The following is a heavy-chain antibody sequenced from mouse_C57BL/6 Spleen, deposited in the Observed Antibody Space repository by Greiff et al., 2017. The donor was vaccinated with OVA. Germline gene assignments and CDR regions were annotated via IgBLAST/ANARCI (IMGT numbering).Heavy chain of an antibody. CDR3: ASPLYDCDYEYAMDC. V-gene: IGHV5-17*01. J-gene: IGHJ4*01. Sequence: EVQLVESGGGLVKPGGSLKLSCAASGFTFSDYGMHWVRQAPEKGLEWVAYISSGSSTTYYADTVKGRFTIPRDNATHTLFLQMTSLRSEDTALYYCASPLYDCDYEYAMDCWGQGTSVTVSS. CDR1: GFTFSDYG. D-gene: IGHD2-4*01. CDR2: ISSGSSTT.